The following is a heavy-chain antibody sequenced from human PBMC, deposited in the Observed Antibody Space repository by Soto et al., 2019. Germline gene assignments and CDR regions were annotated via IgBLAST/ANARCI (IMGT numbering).Heavy chain of an antibody. J-gene: IGHJ4*02. V-gene: IGHV2-5*02. CDR3: ARSYFYGLGSRTYDY. Sequence: QITLKESGPTLMKPTQTLTLTCTFSGFSLSASGVGVTWIRQSPGKALEWLALIYWDDDKRYSPSLKSRLTITKDTSRNQVVLTMTNMDPVDTATYFCARSYFYGLGSRTYDYWGQGTLVTVSS. CDR1: GFSLSASGVG. CDR2: IYWDDDK. D-gene: IGHD3-10*01.